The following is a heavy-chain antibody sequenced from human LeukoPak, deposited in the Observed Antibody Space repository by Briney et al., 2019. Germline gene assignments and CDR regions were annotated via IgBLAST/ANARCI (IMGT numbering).Heavy chain of an antibody. D-gene: IGHD1-26*01. Sequence: PGGSLRLSCAASGFTFSSYGMHWVRQAPGKGLEWVAVISYDGSNKYYADSVKGRFTISRDNSKNTLYLQMNSLRAEDTAVYYCAKGSLSGSYFHSYLGYFDYWGQGTLVTVSS. J-gene: IGHJ4*02. CDR1: GFTFSSYG. V-gene: IGHV3-30*18. CDR3: AKGSLSGSYFHSYLGYFDY. CDR2: ISYDGSNK.